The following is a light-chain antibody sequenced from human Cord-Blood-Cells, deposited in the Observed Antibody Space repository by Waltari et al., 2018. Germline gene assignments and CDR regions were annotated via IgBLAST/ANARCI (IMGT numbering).Light chain of an antibody. CDR2: GAS. CDR3: QQYNNWPPT. Sequence: EIVMKQSTATLSVSPGERDTLSCRASQSVSSNLAWYQQKPGQAPRLLIYGASTRATGIPARFSGSGSGTEFTLTISSLQSEDFAVYYCQQYNNWPPTFGQGTKVEIK. J-gene: IGKJ1*01. V-gene: IGKV3-15*01. CDR1: QSVSSN.